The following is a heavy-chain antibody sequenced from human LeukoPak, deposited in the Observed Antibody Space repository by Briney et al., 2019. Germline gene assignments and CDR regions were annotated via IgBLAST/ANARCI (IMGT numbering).Heavy chain of an antibody. J-gene: IGHJ4*02. Sequence: SETLSLTCSVSGGSISSENYYWSWIRQPAGKGLEWIGRIYTGGSANYNPSLKSRVTISVDTSKNQFSLKLNSVTAADTAVYYCAVRIAVKNFDYWGQGTLVTVSS. CDR2: IYTGGSA. V-gene: IGHV4-61*02. D-gene: IGHD6-19*01. CDR3: AVRIAVKNFDY. CDR1: GGSISSENYY.